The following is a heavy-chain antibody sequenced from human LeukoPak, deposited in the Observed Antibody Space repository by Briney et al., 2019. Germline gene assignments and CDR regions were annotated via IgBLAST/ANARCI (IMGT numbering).Heavy chain of an antibody. J-gene: IGHJ4*02. CDR2: LFGGGST. CDR3: ARGGTTIFGVVSYYFDY. D-gene: IGHD3-3*01. Sequence: PGGSLRLSCAASGFTVSSNYMSWVRQAPGKGLEWVSVLFGGGSTYYADSAKGRSTISRDNSKNTLYLQMNSLRAEDTAVYYCARGGTTIFGVVSYYFDYWGRGTLVTVSS. V-gene: IGHV3-66*01. CDR1: GFTVSSNY.